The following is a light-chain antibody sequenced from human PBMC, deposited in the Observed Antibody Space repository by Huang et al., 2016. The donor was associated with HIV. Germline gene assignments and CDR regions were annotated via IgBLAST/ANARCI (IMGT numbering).Light chain of an antibody. J-gene: IGKJ2*01. V-gene: IGKV3-11*01. CDR1: QSVTYF. CDR3: QQRNDWPPYT. Sequence: EVVLTQSPATLSLSPGERATLSCRASQSVTYFLAWYQQKPVQPPRLLINDASTRATGIPPRFSGSGSGTDFTVTISSLEPEDFAVYYCQQRNDWPPYTFGQGTRLEIK. CDR2: DAS.